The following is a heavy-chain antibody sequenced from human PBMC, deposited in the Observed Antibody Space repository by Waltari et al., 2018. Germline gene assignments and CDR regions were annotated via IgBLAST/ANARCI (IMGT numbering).Heavy chain of an antibody. Sequence: EVQLVQSGAEVKKPGESRKISWEGSGYSFTNYWIGWVRPMPGHGLAWMGIIYTGESDVRYSPSVQGQVTFSADKSISTAYLQWGSLKDTDTAMYYCARLQLGATTQHPKNRAFDIWGQGTMVTVSS. J-gene: IGHJ3*02. CDR2: IYTGESDV. CDR1: GYSFTNYW. V-gene: IGHV5-51*01. D-gene: IGHD1-26*01. CDR3: ARLQLGATTQHPKNRAFDI.